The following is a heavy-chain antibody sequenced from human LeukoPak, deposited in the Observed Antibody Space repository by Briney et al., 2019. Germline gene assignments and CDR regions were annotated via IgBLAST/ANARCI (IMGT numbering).Heavy chain of an antibody. CDR1: GFTFSTYS. CDR2: ISSGSSTI. CDR3: ASAYGTFDY. D-gene: IGHD1-1*01. Sequence: GGSLRLSCAASGFTFSTYSMNWVGQAPGKGLEWVSYISSGSSTIYYADSVKGRFTISRDNAKNSLYLQKNSLRDEDTAVYYCASAYGTFDYWGQGTLVTVSS. V-gene: IGHV3-48*02. J-gene: IGHJ4*02.